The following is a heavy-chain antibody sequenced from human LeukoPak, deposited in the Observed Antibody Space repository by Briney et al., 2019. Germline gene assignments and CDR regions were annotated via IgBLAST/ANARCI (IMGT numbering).Heavy chain of an antibody. Sequence: GGSLRLSCAASGFSISTYWIHWVRQAPGKGLVWVSRINPDGSTTYYADSVKGRITISRDNAKNTLYLQMNSLRAEDTAVYYCAKDISYYYDSSGYYPNWGQGTLVTVSS. V-gene: IGHV3-74*01. J-gene: IGHJ4*02. CDR1: GFSISTYW. D-gene: IGHD3-22*01. CDR3: AKDISYYYDSSGYYPN. CDR2: INPDGSTT.